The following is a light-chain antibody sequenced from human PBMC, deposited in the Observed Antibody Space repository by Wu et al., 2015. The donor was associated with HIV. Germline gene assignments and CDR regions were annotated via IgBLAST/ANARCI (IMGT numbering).Light chain of an antibody. V-gene: IGKV3-15*01. Sequence: EIVTTQSPATLSVSPGERATLSCRASQSVSSNLAWYQQKPGQAPRLLIYGASTRATGIAARFSGSVSGTEFTLTISSMQSEDFAVYYCRQYNNWPLTFGGGTKVEIK. J-gene: IGKJ4*01. CDR2: GAS. CDR3: RQYNNWPLT. CDR1: QSVSSN.